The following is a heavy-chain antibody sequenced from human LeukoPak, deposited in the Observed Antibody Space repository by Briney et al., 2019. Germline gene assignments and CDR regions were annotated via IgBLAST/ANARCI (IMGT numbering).Heavy chain of an antibody. CDR1: GFTFSSYS. J-gene: IGHJ4*02. CDR2: ISSSSNYI. V-gene: IGHV3-21*01. D-gene: IGHD2-8*01. CDR3: AGGYCTNGVCHDY. Sequence: GGSLRLSCAASGFTFSSYSMNWVRQAPGKGLEWVSSISSSSNYIYYADSVKGRFTISRDNAKNSLYLQMNSLRAEDTAVYYCAGGYCTNGVCHDYWGQGTLVTVSS.